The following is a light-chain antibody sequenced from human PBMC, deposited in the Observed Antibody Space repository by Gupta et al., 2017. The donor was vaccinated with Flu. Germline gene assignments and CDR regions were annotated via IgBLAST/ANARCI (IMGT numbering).Light chain of an antibody. CDR1: SLLHSNGYNY. J-gene: IGKJ1*01. V-gene: IGKV2-28*01. CDR3: MQALHTPPT. Sequence: SLLHSNGYNYLDWYLQKPGRSPQLLIYLGSNRASGVPDRFSGSGSGTIFTLKISRVEAEDVGIYYCMQALHTPPTFGQGTKVEIK. CDR2: LGS.